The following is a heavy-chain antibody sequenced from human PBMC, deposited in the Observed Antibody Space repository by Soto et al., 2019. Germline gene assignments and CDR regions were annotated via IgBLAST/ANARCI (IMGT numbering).Heavy chain of an antibody. CDR3: AAPDHGDYWAFDL. J-gene: IGHJ2*01. CDR2: IVVGSGNT. V-gene: IGHV1-58*01. CDR1: GFPFSRSA. D-gene: IGHD4-17*01. Sequence: QMQLVQSGPEVKKPGTSVKVSCKASGFPFSRSAVQWVRQARGQRLEWIGGIVVGSGNTKDAQKCQERVTITGDMSTSTAYMELSSMRSEDPPVYYCAAPDHGDYWAFDLWGRGTVVTVSS.